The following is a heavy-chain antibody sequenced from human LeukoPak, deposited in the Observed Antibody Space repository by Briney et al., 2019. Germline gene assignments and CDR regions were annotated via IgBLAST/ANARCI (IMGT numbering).Heavy chain of an antibody. CDR1: GYSITELS. J-gene: IGHJ4*02. CDR3: PTGTHYDLLPY. Sequence: PGASVKVSCKVSGYSITELSTHWVRQAPGKGLEWMGGFDPGSGEIIYEQKFQGRVAMTEDTSTDTAYMELSSLRSEDTALYYCPTGTHYDLLPYWGQGTPVTVSS. D-gene: IGHD3-9*01. CDR2: FDPGSGEI. V-gene: IGHV1-24*01.